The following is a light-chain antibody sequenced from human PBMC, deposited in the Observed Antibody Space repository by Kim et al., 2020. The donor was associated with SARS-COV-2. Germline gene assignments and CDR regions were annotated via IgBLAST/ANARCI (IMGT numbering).Light chain of an antibody. CDR3: QVWNSSSDHPV. Sequence: SYELTQPPSVSVAPGKTATITCGGNNIGSKSVYWYQQKPGQAPVLVIYYDSDRPSGIPERFSGSNSGNTATLTISRVEAGDEADYYCQVWNSSSDHPVFGGGTQLTVL. CDR1: NIGSKS. V-gene: IGLV3-21*04. CDR2: YDS. J-gene: IGLJ2*01.